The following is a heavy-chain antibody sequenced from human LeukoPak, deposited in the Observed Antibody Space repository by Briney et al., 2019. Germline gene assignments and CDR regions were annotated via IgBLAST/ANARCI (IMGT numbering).Heavy chain of an antibody. CDR1: GGSISSYY. CDR2: INHSGST. CDR3: AGAMVRGVTPDDY. D-gene: IGHD3-10*01. J-gene: IGHJ4*02. V-gene: IGHV4-34*01. Sequence: SETLSLTCTVSGGSISSYYWSWIRQPPGKGLEWIREINHSGSTNYNPSLKSRVTISVDTSKNQFSLKLSSVTAADTAVYYCAGAMVRGVTPDDYWGQGTLVTVSS.